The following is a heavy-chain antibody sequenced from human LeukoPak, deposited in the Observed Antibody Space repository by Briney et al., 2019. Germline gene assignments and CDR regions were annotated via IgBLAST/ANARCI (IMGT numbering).Heavy chain of an antibody. Sequence: PSVKVSCKASGYTFTSYGISWVRQAPGQGLEWMGWISAYNGNTNYAQKLQGRVTMTTDTSTSTAYMELRSLRSDDTAVYYCARGSFSSGWYPSFDYWGQGTLVTVSS. V-gene: IGHV1-18*01. CDR2: ISAYNGNT. D-gene: IGHD6-19*01. CDR1: GYTFTSYG. CDR3: ARGSFSSGWYPSFDY. J-gene: IGHJ4*02.